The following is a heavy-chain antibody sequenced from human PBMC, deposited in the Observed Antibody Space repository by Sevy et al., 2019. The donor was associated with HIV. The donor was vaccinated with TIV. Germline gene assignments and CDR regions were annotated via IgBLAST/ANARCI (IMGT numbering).Heavy chain of an antibody. J-gene: IGHJ6*02. CDR3: AREPTDGTTLVSRYYGMDV. V-gene: IGHV4-34*01. CDR2: INHSGST. CDR1: GGSFSGYY. Sequence: SQTLSLTCAVYGGSFSGYYWSWIRQPPGKGLEWIGEINHSGSTNYNPSLKSRVTISVDTSKNQFSLKLSSVTAADTAVYYCAREPTDGTTLVSRYYGMDVWGQGTTVTVSS. D-gene: IGHD1-7*01.